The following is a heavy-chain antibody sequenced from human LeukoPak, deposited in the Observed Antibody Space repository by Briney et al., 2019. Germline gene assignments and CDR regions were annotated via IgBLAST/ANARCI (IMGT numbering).Heavy chain of an antibody. CDR3: ARGYCGGGSCWEVDY. D-gene: IGHD2-15*01. CDR1: GFIFSSYE. J-gene: IGHJ4*02. CDR2: ISSSGSDI. V-gene: IGHV3-48*03. Sequence: PGGSLRLSCAASGFIFSSYEVNWVRQAPGKGLEWVSFISSSGSDIYHAHPVKGRLPLSRQNAKHSLYLQMNNMRAEHTAVYHCARGYCGGGSCWEVDYWAQGTLVTLPS.